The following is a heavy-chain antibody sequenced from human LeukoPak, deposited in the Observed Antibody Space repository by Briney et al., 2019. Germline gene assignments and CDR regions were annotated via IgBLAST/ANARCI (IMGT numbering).Heavy chain of an antibody. Sequence: PSETLSLTCTVSGGSISSYYWSWIRQPAGKGLEWIGRIYTSGSTNYNPSLKSRVTMSVDTSKDQFSLKLSSVTAADTAVYYCARDSRETANDAFDIWGQGTMVTVSS. V-gene: IGHV4-4*07. J-gene: IGHJ3*02. CDR3: ARDSRETANDAFDI. CDR1: GGSISSYY. CDR2: IYTSGST.